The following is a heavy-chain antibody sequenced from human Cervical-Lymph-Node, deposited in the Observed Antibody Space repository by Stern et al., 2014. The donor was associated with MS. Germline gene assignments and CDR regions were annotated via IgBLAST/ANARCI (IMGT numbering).Heavy chain of an antibody. V-gene: IGHV3-21*01. J-gene: IGHJ6*02. CDR2: ISSSSSYI. CDR3: ARELGYCSGGSCRRSDYYYGMDV. D-gene: IGHD2-15*01. Sequence: VQLVESGGGLVKPGGSLRLSCAASGFTFSSYSMNWVRQAPGKGLEWVSSISSSSSYIYYADSVKGRFTISRDNAKNSLYLQMNSLRAEDTAVYYCARELGYCSGGSCRRSDYYYGMDVWGQGTTVTVSS. CDR1: GFTFSSYS.